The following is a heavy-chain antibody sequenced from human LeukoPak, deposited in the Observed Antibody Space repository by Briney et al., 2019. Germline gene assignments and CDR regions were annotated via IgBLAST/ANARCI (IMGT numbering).Heavy chain of an antibody. V-gene: IGHV7-4-1*02. D-gene: IGHD3-16*02. CDR2: IHPTTGNP. CDR3: ARALDSLGGLSLPDY. Sequence: ASVKVSRKPSGYTFTDYYMHWVRQAPGQGLEFMGWIHPTTGNPAYAQGFSGRFVFSLDTSVTTTYLQINDLKAEDTAVYFCARALDSLGGLSLPDYWGQGTLVTVSS. J-gene: IGHJ4*02. CDR1: GYTFTDYY.